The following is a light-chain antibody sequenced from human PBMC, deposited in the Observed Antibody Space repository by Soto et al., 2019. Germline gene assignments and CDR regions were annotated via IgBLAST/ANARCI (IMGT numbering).Light chain of an antibody. CDR1: SGYVGTYSL. V-gene: IGLV2-23*01. CDR3: CLYVGATPYV. CDR2: EGH. Sequence: QSALAQPASVSGSPGQSITISCTGASGYVGTYSLVSWYQQHPGKAPKVVIYEGHKRPSGVPDRFSGSTSVNTASLTISGLQTDDGADYYCCLYVGATPYVFGTGTKLTVL. J-gene: IGLJ1*01.